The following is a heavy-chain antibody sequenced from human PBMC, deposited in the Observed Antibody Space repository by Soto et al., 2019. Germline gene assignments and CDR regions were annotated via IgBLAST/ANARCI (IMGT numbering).Heavy chain of an antibody. CDR1: GGTFSSYA. V-gene: IGHV1-69*13. J-gene: IGHJ4*02. Sequence: SVKVSCKASGGTFSSYAISWVRQAPGQGLEWMGGIIPIFGTANYAQKFQGRVTITADESTSTAYMELSSLRSEDTAVYYCARAIHYYDSSGYRLDYWGQGTLVTVSS. CDR3: ARAIHYYDSSGYRLDY. CDR2: IIPIFGTA. D-gene: IGHD3-22*01.